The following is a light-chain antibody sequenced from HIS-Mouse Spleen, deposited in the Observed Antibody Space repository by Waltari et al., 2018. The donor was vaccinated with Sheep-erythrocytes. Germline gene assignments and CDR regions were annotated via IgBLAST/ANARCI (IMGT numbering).Light chain of an antibody. CDR1: KLGDKY. CDR2: QDS. V-gene: IGLV3-1*01. Sequence: SYELTQPPSVSVSPGQTASITCSGHKLGDKYACWYQQKPGQSPLLVIYQDSKRPQGIPERSFGSNPGHTATLTISGTQAMDEADYYCQAWDSSTVVFGGGTKLTVL. CDR3: QAWDSSTVV. J-gene: IGLJ2*01.